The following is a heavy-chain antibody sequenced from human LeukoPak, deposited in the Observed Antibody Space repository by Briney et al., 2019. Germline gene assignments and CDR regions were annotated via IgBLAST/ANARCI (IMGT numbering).Heavy chain of an antibody. CDR2: IYHSGST. CDR3: VRVAGLLYAFDI. J-gene: IGHJ3*02. V-gene: IGHV4-38-2*02. CDR1: GYSISSVYY. D-gene: IGHD5-18*01. Sequence: SETLSLTCTVSGYSISSVYYWGWIRQPPGKGLESIGSIYHSGSTYYNPSLKSRVTISVDTSKNQISLKLSSVTAADTAVYYCVRVAGLLYAFDIWGQGTMVTVSS.